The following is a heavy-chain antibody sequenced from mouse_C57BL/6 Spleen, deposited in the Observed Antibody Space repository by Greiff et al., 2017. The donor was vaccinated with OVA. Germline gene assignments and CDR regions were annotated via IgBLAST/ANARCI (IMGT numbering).Heavy chain of an antibody. V-gene: IGHV1-59*01. J-gene: IGHJ2*01. CDR2: IDPSDSHT. CDR3: ASTMAHFDY. Sequence: QVQLQQPGAELVRPGTSVKLSCKASGYTFTSYWMHWVKQRPGQGLEWIGVIDPSDSHTNYNQKFKGKATLTVDTSSSTAYMQLSSLTSEDSAVYYCASTMAHFDYWGQGTTLTVSS. CDR1: GYTFTSYW. D-gene: IGHD2-1*01.